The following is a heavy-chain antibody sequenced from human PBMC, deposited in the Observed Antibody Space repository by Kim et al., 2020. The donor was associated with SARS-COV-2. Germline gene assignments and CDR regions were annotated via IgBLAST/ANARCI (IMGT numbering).Heavy chain of an antibody. V-gene: IGHV3-9*01. CDR2: I. Sequence: IAYADSVKDRFTISRDNAENSVYLQMNSLRAEDTALYYCTKDIGYYYMDVWGKGTTVTVSS. J-gene: IGHJ6*03. CDR3: TKDIGYYYMDV.